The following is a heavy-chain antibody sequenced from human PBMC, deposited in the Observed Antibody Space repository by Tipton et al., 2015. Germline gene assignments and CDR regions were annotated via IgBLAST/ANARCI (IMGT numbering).Heavy chain of an antibody. V-gene: IGHV4-59*01. CDR1: GVSISSYY. D-gene: IGHD3-22*01. J-gene: IGHJ1*01. CDR3: ARASIIQGYYHDSSRYYLSNS. CDR2: VFHTGAT. Sequence: TLSLTCTVSGVSISSYYWTWIRQPPGKGLQWVGNVFHTGATSYNSSLKSRLTFSIDTSKNQFSLKLSSVIAADTAVYYCARASIIQGYYHDSSRYYLSNSWGQGPLVTVSS.